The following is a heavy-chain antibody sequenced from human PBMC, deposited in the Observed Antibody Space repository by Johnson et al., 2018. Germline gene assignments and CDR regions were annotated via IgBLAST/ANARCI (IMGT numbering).Heavy chain of an antibody. Sequence: QLVESGPEVKKPGTSVKVSCKASGFTFTSSAVQWVRQARGQRLEWIGWIVVGSGNTNYAQKFQERVTITRDMSTSTAYMELSSLRSEDTAVYYCAAEHYYDSSGLLAGEYFQHWGQGTLVTVSS. V-gene: IGHV1-58*01. J-gene: IGHJ1*01. CDR1: GFTFTSSA. CDR2: IVVGSGNT. D-gene: IGHD3-22*01. CDR3: AAEHYYDSSGLLAGEYFQH.